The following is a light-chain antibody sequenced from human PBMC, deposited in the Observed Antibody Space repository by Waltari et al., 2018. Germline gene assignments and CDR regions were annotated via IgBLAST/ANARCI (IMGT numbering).Light chain of an antibody. V-gene: IGKV1-39*01. CDR1: QSISSY. CDR2: AAS. Sequence: DIQMTQSPSSLSASVGDRVTITCRASQSISSYLNWYQQKPGKAPKLLIYAASSLQSGVPSRFSGSGSGTDFTLTISSLQPEDFATYYCQQRYSTDTFGPGTKVDIK. J-gene: IGKJ3*01. CDR3: QQRYSTDT.